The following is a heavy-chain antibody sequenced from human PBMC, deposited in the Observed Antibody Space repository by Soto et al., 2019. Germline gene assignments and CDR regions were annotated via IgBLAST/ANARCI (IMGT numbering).Heavy chain of an antibody. D-gene: IGHD4-17*01. V-gene: IGHV4-59*01. J-gene: IGHJ4*02. CDR3: ARSHPDHDYGDYEPLYYFDY. CDR1: GGSISSYY. CDR2: IYYSGST. Sequence: SETLSLTCTVSGGSISSYYWSWIRQPPGKGLEWIGYIYYSGSTNYNPSLKSRVTISVDTSKNQFSLKLSSVTAADTAVYYCARSHPDHDYGDYEPLYYFDYWGQGTLVTVSS.